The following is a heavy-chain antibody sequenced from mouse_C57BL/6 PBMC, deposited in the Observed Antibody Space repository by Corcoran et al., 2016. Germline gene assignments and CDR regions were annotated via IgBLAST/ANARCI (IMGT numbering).Heavy chain of an antibody. CDR2: IYPRSGNT. V-gene: IGHV1-81*01. J-gene: IGHJ4*01. D-gene: IGHD2-5*01. CDR3: ARYSNKGYYYAMDY. CDR1: GYTFTSYG. Sequence: QVQLQQSGAELARPGASVKLSCTASGYTFTSYGISWVKQRTGQGLEWIGEIYPRSGNTYYNEKFKGKATLTADKSSSTAYMELRSLTSEDSAVYFCARYSNKGYYYAMDYWGQGTSVTVSS.